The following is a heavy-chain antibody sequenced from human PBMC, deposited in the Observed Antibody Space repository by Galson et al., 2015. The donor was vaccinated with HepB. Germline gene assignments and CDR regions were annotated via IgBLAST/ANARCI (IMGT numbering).Heavy chain of an antibody. CDR1: GFTFSSYW. CDR2: INSGGSST. Sequence: SLRLSCAASGFTFSSYWMHCVRQAPGKGLVWVSRINSGGSSTSYADSVKGRFAISRDNAKNTLYLQMNSLRAEDTAVYYCARGSAFYYFDYCVQGTLVTVSA. CDR3: ARGSAFYYFDY. V-gene: IGHV3-74*01. J-gene: IGHJ4*02.